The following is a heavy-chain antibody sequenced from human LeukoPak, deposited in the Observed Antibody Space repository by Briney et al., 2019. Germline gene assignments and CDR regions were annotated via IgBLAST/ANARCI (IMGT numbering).Heavy chain of an antibody. D-gene: IGHD3-22*01. J-gene: IGHJ5*02. Sequence: KPGGSLRLSCAASGFTFSSYSMNWVRQAPGKGLEWVSSISSSSSYIYYADSVKGRFTISRDNAKNSLYLQMNSLRAEDTAVYYCARDESRDYYDSSGYYRPYNWFDPWGQGTLVTVSS. V-gene: IGHV3-21*01. CDR3: ARDESRDYYDSSGYYRPYNWFDP. CDR1: GFTFSSYS. CDR2: ISSSSSYI.